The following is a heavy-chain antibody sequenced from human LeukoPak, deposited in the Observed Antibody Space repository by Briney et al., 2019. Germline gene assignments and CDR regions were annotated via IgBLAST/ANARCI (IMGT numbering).Heavy chain of an antibody. D-gene: IGHD2-2*02. CDR2: ISSSGSTI. Sequence: GGSLRLSCAASGFTFSDYYMSWIRQAPGKGLEWVSYISSSGSTIYYADSVKGRFTISRDNAKNSLYLQMNSLRAEDTAVYYCARGIYCSSTGCYKYYYMDVWGKGTTVTVSS. CDR1: GFTFSDYY. J-gene: IGHJ6*03. V-gene: IGHV3-11*01. CDR3: ARGIYCSSTGCYKYYYMDV.